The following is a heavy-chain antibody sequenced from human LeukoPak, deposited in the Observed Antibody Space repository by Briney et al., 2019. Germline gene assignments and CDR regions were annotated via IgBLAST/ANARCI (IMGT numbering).Heavy chain of an antibody. V-gene: IGHV4-59*01. J-gene: IGHJ4*02. Sequence: SETLSLTCTASGGSISSYYWSWIRQPPGKGLEWIGYIYYSGSTNYNPSLKSRVTISVDTSKNQFSLKLSSVTAADTAVYYCARGAYYGSGSYIYWGQGTLVTVSS. CDR1: GGSISSYY. D-gene: IGHD3-10*01. CDR2: IYYSGST. CDR3: ARGAYYGSGSYIY.